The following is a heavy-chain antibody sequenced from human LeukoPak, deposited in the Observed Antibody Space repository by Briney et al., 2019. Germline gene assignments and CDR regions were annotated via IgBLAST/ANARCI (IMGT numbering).Heavy chain of an antibody. J-gene: IGHJ4*02. Sequence: SQTLSLTCTVSGDSISSGGNYWSWIRQRPGQGLEWIGCIYRSGNTYYNPSLKSRLTMSVDTSKNQFSLKLSSVTAADTAVYYCARDVLRYYFDSWGQGTLVTVSS. CDR2: IYRSGNT. CDR1: GDSISSGGNY. D-gene: IGHD2-8*02. V-gene: IGHV4-31*03. CDR3: ARDVLRYYFDS.